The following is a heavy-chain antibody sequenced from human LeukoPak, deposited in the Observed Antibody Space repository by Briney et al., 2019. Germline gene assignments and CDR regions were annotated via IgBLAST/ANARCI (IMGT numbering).Heavy chain of an antibody. Sequence: PSQTLSLTSGMSGHSTTRGHYWACFRRSPRKGPEWIASFFQSEKSFYNASLESRVIMSLDTSKSQFSLNLTSVTAADTAVYYCARVLPVPYLLDSWGQGTHVTVSS. CDR3: ARVLPVPYLLDS. CDR2: FFQSEKS. V-gene: IGHV4-38-2*01. CDR1: GHSTTRGHY. D-gene: IGHD3-10*02. J-gene: IGHJ4*02.